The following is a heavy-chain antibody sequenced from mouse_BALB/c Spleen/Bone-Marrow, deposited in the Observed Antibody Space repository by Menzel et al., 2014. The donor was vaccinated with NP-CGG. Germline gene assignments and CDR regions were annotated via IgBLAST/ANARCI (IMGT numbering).Heavy chain of an antibody. J-gene: IGHJ3*01. V-gene: IGHV1-4*01. CDR3: ARSRDFSTGFAY. CDR2: INPSSGYT. Sequence: QVQLQQSGAELARPGASVKMSCKASGYTFTSYTMHWVKQRPGQGLEWIGYINPSSGYTNYNQKFKDKATLTADKSSSTAYIQLSILTSEDSAVYYCARSRDFSTGFAYWGQGTLVTVSA. CDR1: GYTFTSYT. D-gene: IGHD1-1*01.